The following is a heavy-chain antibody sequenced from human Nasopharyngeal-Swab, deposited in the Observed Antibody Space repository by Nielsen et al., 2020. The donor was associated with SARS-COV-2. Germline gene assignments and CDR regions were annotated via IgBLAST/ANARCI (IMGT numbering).Heavy chain of an antibody. CDR2: INHSGST. D-gene: IGHD2-21*01. CDR3: ARAGDIRYYYYGMDV. J-gene: IGHJ6*02. Sequence: WIRQPTGEGLEWIGEINHSGSTNYNPSLKSRVTISVDTSKNQFSLKLSSVTAADTAVYYCARAGDIRYYYYGMDVWGQGTTVTVSS. V-gene: IGHV4-34*01.